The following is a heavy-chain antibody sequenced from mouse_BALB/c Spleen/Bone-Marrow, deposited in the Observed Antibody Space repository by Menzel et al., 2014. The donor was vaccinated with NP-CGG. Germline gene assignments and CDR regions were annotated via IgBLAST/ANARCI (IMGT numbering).Heavy chain of an antibody. D-gene: IGHD2-4*01. CDR2: IWGDGST. Sequence: VKLQESGPGLVAPSQSLSITCTVSGFSLTGYGLSWVRQPPGKGLEWLGMIWGDGSTDYNSALKSRLSISKDNSKSQVFLKVNSLQTEDTARYYCARDSFLITRALDYWGQGTSVTVSS. CDR3: ARDSFLITRALDY. CDR1: GFSLTGYG. J-gene: IGHJ4*01. V-gene: IGHV2-6-7*01.